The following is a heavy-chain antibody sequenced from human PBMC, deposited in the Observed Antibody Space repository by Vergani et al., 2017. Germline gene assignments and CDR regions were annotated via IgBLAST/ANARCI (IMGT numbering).Heavy chain of an antibody. D-gene: IGHD4-17*01. CDR2: IKQDGSEK. Sequence: EVQLVESGGGLVQPGGSLRLSCAASGFTVSSNYMSWVRQAPGKGLEWVANIKQDGSEKYYVDSVKGRFTISRDNAKNSLYLQMNSLRAEDTAVYYCATDGDYDAFDIWGQGTMVTVSS. CDR3: ATDGDYDAFDI. CDR1: GFTVSSNY. V-gene: IGHV3-7*01. J-gene: IGHJ3*02.